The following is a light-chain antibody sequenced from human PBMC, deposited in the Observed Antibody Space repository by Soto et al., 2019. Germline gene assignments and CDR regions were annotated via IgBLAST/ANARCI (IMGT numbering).Light chain of an antibody. Sequence: QSVLTQPASVSGSPGQSITISCTGSNSDSGAYDYVSWYQQHPGKPPTLLIYEVTFRPSGVPNRFSGSKSGNTATLTISGLLTEDEADYYCGSYASATLIFGGGTQLTVL. J-gene: IGLJ2*01. V-gene: IGLV2-14*01. CDR2: EVT. CDR1: NSDSGAYDY. CDR3: GSYASATLI.